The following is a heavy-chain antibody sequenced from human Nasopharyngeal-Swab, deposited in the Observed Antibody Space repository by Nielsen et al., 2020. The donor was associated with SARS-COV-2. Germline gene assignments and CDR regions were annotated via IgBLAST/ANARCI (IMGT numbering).Heavy chain of an antibody. D-gene: IGHD3-3*01. V-gene: IGHV3-7*03. CDR2: IKGDGSEK. CDR1: GVTFINYC. Sequence: ESLKISCAASGVTFINYCISWVCPAPGRGLEWVANIKGDGSEKHYVDSVKGRFTISRDNANNSLYLQMNSLRAEDTAVYYCARVEETIFGGEYFDLWGRGTLVTVSS. CDR3: ARVEETIFGGEYFDL. J-gene: IGHJ2*01.